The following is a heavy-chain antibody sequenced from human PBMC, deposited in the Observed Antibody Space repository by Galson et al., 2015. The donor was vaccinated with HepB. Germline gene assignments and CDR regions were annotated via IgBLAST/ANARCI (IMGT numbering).Heavy chain of an antibody. CDR1: GGSLSNRDYL. D-gene: IGHD3/OR15-3a*01. Sequence: SETLSLTCSVSGGSLSNRDYLWAWIRQSPGGGLEWIATIYFDGKSWYNPSLKSRVTIFQDLSKNEFYLKVTSVTAADTASYYCARDGKSYNLDAEYWGQGTLVTVSS. J-gene: IGHJ4*02. V-gene: IGHV4-39*07. CDR2: IYFDGKS. CDR3: ARDGKSYNLDAEY.